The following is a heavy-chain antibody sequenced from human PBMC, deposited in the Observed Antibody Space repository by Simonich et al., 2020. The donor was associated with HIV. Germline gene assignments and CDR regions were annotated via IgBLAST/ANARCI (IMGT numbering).Heavy chain of an antibody. CDR1: GGSIIYSRSYY. CDR3: ARVLYDSSGYYRYFDY. J-gene: IGHJ4*02. Sequence: QLQLQESGPGLVKPSETLSLTCSVSGGSIIYSRSYYWVWIRQPPGKGLEWIGYIYHSGSTDYTPSLKIRVSISVDTSKNQVSLKLSSVTAADTAVYYCARVLYDSSGYYRYFDYWGQGTLVTVSS. D-gene: IGHD3-22*01. CDR2: IYHSGST. V-gene: IGHV4-31*03.